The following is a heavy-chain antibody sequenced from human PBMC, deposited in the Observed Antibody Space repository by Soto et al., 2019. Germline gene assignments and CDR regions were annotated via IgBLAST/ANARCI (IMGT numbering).Heavy chain of an antibody. CDR3: ARDPDDSSGYYYNNWFDP. D-gene: IGHD3-22*01. CDR1: GFTFISYG. Sequence: GGSLRLSCAASGFTFISYGMHWVRQAPGKGLEWVAVIWYDGSNKYYADSVKGRFTISRDNSKNTLYLQMNSLRAEDTAVYYCARDPDDSSGYYYNNWFDPWGQGTLVTVSS. CDR2: IWYDGSNK. J-gene: IGHJ5*02. V-gene: IGHV3-33*01.